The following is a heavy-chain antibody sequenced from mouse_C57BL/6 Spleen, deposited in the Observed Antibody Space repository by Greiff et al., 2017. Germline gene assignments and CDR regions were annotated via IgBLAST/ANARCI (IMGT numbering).Heavy chain of an antibody. CDR3: ARIRNGDGIYYGRAMDY. D-gene: IGHD1-1*01. J-gene: IGHJ4*01. CDR1: GFSLSTFGMG. CDR2: IWWDDDK. V-gene: IGHV8-8*01. Sequence: QVTLKVCGPGILQPSQTLSLTCSFSGFSLSTFGMGVGWIRQPSGKGLEWLAHIWWDDDKYYNPALKSRLTISKDTSKNQVFLKIANVDTADTATYYCARIRNGDGIYYGRAMDYWGQGTSVTVSS.